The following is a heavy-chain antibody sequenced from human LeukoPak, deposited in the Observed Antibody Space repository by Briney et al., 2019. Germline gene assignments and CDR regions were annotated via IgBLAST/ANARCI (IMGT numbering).Heavy chain of an antibody. CDR2: INPNSGGT. D-gene: IGHD3-3*01. Sequence: ASVKVSCKASGYTFTGYYMHWVRQAPGQGLEWMGWINPNSGGTNYAQKFQGRVTMTRDTSISTAYMELSRLRSDNTAMYYCASGGITIFGVVIIGWFDPWGQGTLVTVSS. CDR3: ASGGITIFGVVIIGWFDP. CDR1: GYTFTGYY. V-gene: IGHV1-2*02. J-gene: IGHJ5*02.